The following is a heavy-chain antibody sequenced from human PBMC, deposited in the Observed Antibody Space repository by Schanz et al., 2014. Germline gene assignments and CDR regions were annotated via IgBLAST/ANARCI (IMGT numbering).Heavy chain of an antibody. V-gene: IGHV3-11*04. J-gene: IGHJ6*03. Sequence: VQLVESGGGLVQPGRSLRLSCAASGFTFSDYYMTWIRQAPGKGLEWVSDISDSGDSTHYADSVKGRFTISRDNAKNSLFLQMNSLSAEDTAVYFCARDLSSLIQGDVWGKGTTXTVAS. D-gene: IGHD2-2*01. CDR1: GFTFSDYY. CDR2: ISDSGDST. CDR3: ARDLSSLIQGDV.